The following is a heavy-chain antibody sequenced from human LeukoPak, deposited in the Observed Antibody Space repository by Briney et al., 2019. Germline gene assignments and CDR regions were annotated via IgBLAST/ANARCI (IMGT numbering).Heavy chain of an antibody. CDR1: AYTFTSYN. J-gene: IGHJ5*02. V-gene: IGHV1-8*01. CDR2: TNPNSGNT. D-gene: IGHD2-8*02. CDR3: ARSSGGPHNWFDP. Sequence: ASVKLSCKASAYTFTSYNIKLVRQATGQGLEWMGWTNPNSGNTGYVQKFQGRGTMTRTTSISTAYMKLGSLKSEDTAVYYCARSSGGPHNWFDPWGQGTLVTVSS.